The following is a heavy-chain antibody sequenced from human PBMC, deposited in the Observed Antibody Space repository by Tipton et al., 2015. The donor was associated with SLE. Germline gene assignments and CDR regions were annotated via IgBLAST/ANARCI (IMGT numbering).Heavy chain of an antibody. V-gene: IGHV3-48*03. Sequence: SLRLSCAASGFTFSIDEMNWVRQAPGKGLEWLSYISGSGSNVYYADSVKGRFTISRDNAKNSLYLQMNSLRAEDTAVYYCARAAGGEGFFDYWGQGTLVTVSS. CDR2: ISGSGSNV. CDR3: ARAAGGEGFFDY. D-gene: IGHD3-16*01. CDR1: GFTFSIDE. J-gene: IGHJ4*02.